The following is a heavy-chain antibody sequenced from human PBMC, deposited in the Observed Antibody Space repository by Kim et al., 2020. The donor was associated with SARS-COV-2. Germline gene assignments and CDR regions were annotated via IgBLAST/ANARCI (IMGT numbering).Heavy chain of an antibody. V-gene: IGHV1-46*01. CDR1: GYTFTSYY. J-gene: IGHJ3*02. CDR3: AREYTDILTGSGAFDI. Sequence: ASVKVSCKASGYTFTSYYMHWVRQAPGQGLEWMGIINPSGGSTSYAQKFQGRVTMTRDTSTSTVYMELSSLRSEDTAVYYCAREYTDILTGSGAFDIWGQGTMVTVSS. CDR2: INPSGGST. D-gene: IGHD3-9*01.